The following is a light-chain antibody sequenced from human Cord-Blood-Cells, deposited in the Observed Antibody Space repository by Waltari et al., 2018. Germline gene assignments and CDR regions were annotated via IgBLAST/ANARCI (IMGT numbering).Light chain of an antibody. J-gene: IGLJ2*01. CDR3: QSYDSSLSGVV. CDR1: SSNIGAGYD. V-gene: IGLV1-40*01. Sequence: QSVLTQPPSAAGAPGQRVTNSCTRSSSNIGAGYDVHWYQQLPGTAPKLLIYGNSNRPSGVPDRFSGSKSGTSASLAITGLQAEDEADYYCQSYDSSLSGVVFGGGTKLTVL. CDR2: GNS.